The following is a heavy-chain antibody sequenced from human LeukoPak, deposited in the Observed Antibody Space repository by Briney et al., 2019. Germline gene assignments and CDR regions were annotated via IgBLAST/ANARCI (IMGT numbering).Heavy chain of an antibody. CDR1: GGSISSYY. CDR3: ARGIQLWLRELYYFDY. D-gene: IGHD5-18*01. CDR2: IYYSGST. J-gene: IGHJ4*02. Sequence: SENLSLTCTVSGGSISSYYWSWIRQPPGKGLEWIGYIYYSGSTNYNPSLKSRVTMSVDTSKNQFSLKLSSVTAADTAVYYCARGIQLWLRELYYFDYWGQGTLVTVSS. V-gene: IGHV4-59*01.